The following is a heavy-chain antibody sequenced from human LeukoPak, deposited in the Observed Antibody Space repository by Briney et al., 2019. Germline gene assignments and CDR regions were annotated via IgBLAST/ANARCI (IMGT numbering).Heavy chain of an antibody. Sequence: GRSLRLSCAASGFTFSSYSMNWVRQAPGKGLEWVSSISSSSSYIYYADSVKGRFTISRDNAKNSLYLQMNSLRAEDTAVYYCARDSAAVATDLDYWGQGTLVTVSS. CDR3: ARDSAAVATDLDY. J-gene: IGHJ4*02. V-gene: IGHV3-21*01. CDR1: GFTFSSYS. D-gene: IGHD6-19*01. CDR2: ISSSSSYI.